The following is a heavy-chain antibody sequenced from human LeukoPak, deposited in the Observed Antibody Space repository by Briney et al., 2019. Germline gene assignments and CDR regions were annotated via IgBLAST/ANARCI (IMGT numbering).Heavy chain of an antibody. D-gene: IGHD2-2*01. Sequence: SETLSLTCTVFGGSISSYYWSWIRQPPGKGLEWIGYIYTSGSTNYNPSLKSRVTISVDTSKNQFSLKLSSVTAADTAVYYCARRLRDIVVVPAAIYYYYYMDVWGKGTTVTVSS. CDR3: ARRLRDIVVVPAAIYYYYYMDV. V-gene: IGHV4-4*09. CDR2: IYTSGST. J-gene: IGHJ6*03. CDR1: GGSISSYY.